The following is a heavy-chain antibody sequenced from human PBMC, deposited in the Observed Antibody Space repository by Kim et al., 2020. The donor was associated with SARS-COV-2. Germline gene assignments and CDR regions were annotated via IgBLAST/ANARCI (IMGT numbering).Heavy chain of an antibody. D-gene: IGHD3-10*01. V-gene: IGHV3-48*03. CDR2: ISSSGSTI. CDR1: GFTFSSYE. CDR3: ARENYGSGRGYYYYYYGMDV. Sequence: GGSLRLSCAASGFTFSSYEMNWVRQAPGKGLEWVSYISSSGSTIYYADSVKGRFTISRDNAKNSLYLQMSSLRAEDTAVYYCARENYGSGRGYYYYYYGMDVWGQGTTVTVSS. J-gene: IGHJ6*02.